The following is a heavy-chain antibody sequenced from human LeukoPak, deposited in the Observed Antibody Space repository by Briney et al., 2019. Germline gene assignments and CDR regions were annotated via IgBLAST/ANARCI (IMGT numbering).Heavy chain of an antibody. Sequence: GGSLRLSCTASGFTFSSNAMSWVRQVPGEGLGWVSGISASGGNTYHADSVKGRFTISRDNSKNTLYLQMKSLGAEHTAVYYCARLVRRDRNFDYWGQGTLLTVSS. CDR3: ARLVRRDRNFDY. V-gene: IGHV3-23*01. CDR1: GFTFSSNA. CDR2: ISASGGNT. J-gene: IGHJ4*02. D-gene: IGHD1-14*01.